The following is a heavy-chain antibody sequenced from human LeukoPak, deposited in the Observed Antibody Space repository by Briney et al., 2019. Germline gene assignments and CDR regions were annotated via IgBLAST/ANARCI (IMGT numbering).Heavy chain of an antibody. V-gene: IGHV3-7*01. J-gene: IGHJ4*02. Sequence: GGSLRLSCAASGFTFSSYWMSWVRQAPGKGLEWVANIKQDGSEKYYVDSVKGRFTISRDNAKNSLHLQMNSLRAEDTAVYYCAREGVAAAGTWSFDYWGQGTLVTVSS. CDR3: AREGVAAAGTWSFDY. CDR1: GFTFSSYW. CDR2: IKQDGSEK. D-gene: IGHD6-13*01.